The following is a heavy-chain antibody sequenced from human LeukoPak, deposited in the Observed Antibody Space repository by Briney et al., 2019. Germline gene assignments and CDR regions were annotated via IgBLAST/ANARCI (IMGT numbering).Heavy chain of an antibody. V-gene: IGHV4-39*01. CDR3: ARVLAAAGTDY. CDR1: GGSTSSSSYY. CDR2: IYYSGST. J-gene: IGHJ4*02. Sequence: PSETLSLTCTVSGGSTSSSSYYWGWIRQPPGKGLEWIGSIYYSGSTYYNPSLKSRVTISVDTSKNQFSLKLSSVTAADTAVYYCARVLAAAGTDYWGQGTLVTVSS. D-gene: IGHD6-13*01.